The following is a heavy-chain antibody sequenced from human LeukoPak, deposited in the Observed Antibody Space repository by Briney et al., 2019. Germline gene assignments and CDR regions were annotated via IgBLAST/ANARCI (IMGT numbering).Heavy chain of an antibody. D-gene: IGHD2-2*01. V-gene: IGHV3-11*06. Sequence: GGSLRLSCAASGFTLSDYYMTWVRQAPGKGLEWVSSISSSSSYIYYADSVKGRFTISRDNAKNSLYLQMNSLRAEDTAVYYCARLVVVPAAKIYYFDYWGQGTLVTVSS. CDR3: ARLVVVPAAKIYYFDY. J-gene: IGHJ4*02. CDR2: ISSSSSYI. CDR1: GFTLSDYY.